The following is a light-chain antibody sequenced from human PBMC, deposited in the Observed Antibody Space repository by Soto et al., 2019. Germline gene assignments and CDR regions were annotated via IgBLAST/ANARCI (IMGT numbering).Light chain of an antibody. Sequence: QSVLTQPASVSGSPGQSITISCTGTSSDVGNYNLVSWYQQHPGKAPKLMIYEGTRRPSGVSNRFSGSKSGNTASLTISGLQAEDEADYYCCSYAGSTPLAVFGGGTQLTVL. V-gene: IGLV2-23*01. J-gene: IGLJ7*01. CDR3: CSYAGSTPLAV. CDR2: EGT. CDR1: SSDVGNYNL.